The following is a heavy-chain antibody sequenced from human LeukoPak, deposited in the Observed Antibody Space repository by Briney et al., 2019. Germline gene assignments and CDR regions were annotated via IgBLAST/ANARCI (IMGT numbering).Heavy chain of an antibody. Sequence: GGSLRLSCAASGFTFSSYAMSWVRQAPGKGLEWVSAISGSGGSTYYADSVKGRFTISRDNSKNTLYLQMNSLRAEDTSVYYCAKDSISSGWFQGDTTSFDYWGQGTLVTVSS. D-gene: IGHD6-19*01. CDR1: GFTFSSYA. CDR2: ISGSGGST. V-gene: IGHV3-23*01. J-gene: IGHJ4*02. CDR3: AKDSISSGWFQGDTTSFDY.